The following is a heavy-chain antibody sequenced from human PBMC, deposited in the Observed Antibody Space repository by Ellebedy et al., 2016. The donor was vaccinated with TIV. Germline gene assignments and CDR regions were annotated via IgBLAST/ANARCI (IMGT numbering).Heavy chain of an antibody. CDR2: MNQSGNT. D-gene: IGHD6-19*01. CDR1: GGSFSGYY. J-gene: IGHJ4*02. CDR3: AEGRSGWYYFDY. V-gene: IGHV4-34*01. Sequence: SETLSLTCAVYGGSFSGYYWSWVRQPPGKGLEWIGEMNQSGNTNYNPSLKSRVTISVDTSKNQFSLRLSSVTAADTAVYYCAEGRSGWYYFDYWGQGTLVTASS.